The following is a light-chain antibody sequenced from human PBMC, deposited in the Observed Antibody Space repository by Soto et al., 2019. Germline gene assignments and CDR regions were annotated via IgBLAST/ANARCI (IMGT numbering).Light chain of an antibody. CDR1: QSVSSSF. CDR2: GAS. Sequence: EIVLTQSPGTLSLSPGERATLSCRASQSVSSSFLAWYQQKVGQAPRLLIYGASSRATGIPDRFSGSGSGTDFTLSISRLEPEDFAVYYCQQYNNWTFGQGTKVDIK. J-gene: IGKJ1*01. V-gene: IGKV3-20*01. CDR3: QQYNNWT.